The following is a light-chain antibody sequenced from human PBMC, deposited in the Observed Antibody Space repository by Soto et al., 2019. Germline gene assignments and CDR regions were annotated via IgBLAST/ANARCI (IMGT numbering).Light chain of an antibody. CDR2: VAS. Sequence: DIQMTQSPPSLSASVGDSVTISCRASQNIDRYLSWYQQKPGKAPQLLILVASSLRGGVPSRFRGSGFGTDFTLTISSLQPEDFASYYCQHSYVTPLTFGGGTRVEMK. J-gene: IGKJ4*01. CDR3: QHSYVTPLT. CDR1: QNIDRY. V-gene: IGKV1-39*01.